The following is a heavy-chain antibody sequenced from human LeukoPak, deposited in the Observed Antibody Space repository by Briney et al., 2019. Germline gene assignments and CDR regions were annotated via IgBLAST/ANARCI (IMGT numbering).Heavy chain of an antibody. V-gene: IGHV3-20*01. CDR3: ARRYCSGGSCYLLDY. CDR1: GFTFSSYA. D-gene: IGHD2-15*01. Sequence: GGSLRLSCAASGFTFSSYAMSWVRQAPGKGLEWVSGINWNGGSTGYADSVKGRFTISRDNAKNSLYLQMNSLRAEDTALYHCARRYCSGGSCYLLDYWGQGILVTVSS. CDR2: INWNGGST. J-gene: IGHJ4*02.